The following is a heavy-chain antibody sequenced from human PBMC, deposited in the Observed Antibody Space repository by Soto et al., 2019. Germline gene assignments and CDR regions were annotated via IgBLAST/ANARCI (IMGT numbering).Heavy chain of an antibody. V-gene: IGHV6-1*01. CDR1: GDSVSSNSAS. J-gene: IGHJ6*02. CDR2: TYYRSKWYN. Sequence: PSQTLALTCAISGDSVSSNSASWNWIRQSPSRGLEWLGRTYYRSKWYNDYAVSVKSRITINPDTSKNQFSLQLNSVTPEDTAVYYCARDVGLLWFGESESYVMDVWGQGTTVTVS. D-gene: IGHD3-10*01. CDR3: ARDVGLLWFGESESYVMDV.